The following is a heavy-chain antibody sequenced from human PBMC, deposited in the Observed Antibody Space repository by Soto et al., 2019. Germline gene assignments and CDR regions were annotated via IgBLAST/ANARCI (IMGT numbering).Heavy chain of an antibody. CDR3: AKNEGYSSGWYLV. CDR2: ISGSGGST. CDR1: GFTFSSYG. J-gene: IGHJ4*02. V-gene: IGHV3-23*01. Sequence: EVQQLESGGGLVQPGGSLRLSCAASGFTFSSYGMSWVRQAPGKGLEWVSAISGSGGSTYNADSVKGRFTISRDNSKNMLYLQMNSLRGEDTAVYYCAKNEGYSSGWYLVWSQVTLVTVCS. D-gene: IGHD6-19*01.